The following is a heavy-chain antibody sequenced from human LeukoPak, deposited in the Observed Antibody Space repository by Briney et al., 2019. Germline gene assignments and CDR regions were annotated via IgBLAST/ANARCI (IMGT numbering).Heavy chain of an antibody. D-gene: IGHD4-17*01. V-gene: IGHV3-33*01. CDR2: IWYDGSNK. CDR1: GFTFSSYG. CDR3: VGVAPYGDYEDY. Sequence: GGSLRLSCAASGFTFSSYGMHWVRQAPGKGLEWVAVIWYDGSNKYYADSVKGRFTISRDNSENTLYLQMNSLRAEDTAVYYCVGVAPYGDYEDYWGQGTLVTVSS. J-gene: IGHJ4*02.